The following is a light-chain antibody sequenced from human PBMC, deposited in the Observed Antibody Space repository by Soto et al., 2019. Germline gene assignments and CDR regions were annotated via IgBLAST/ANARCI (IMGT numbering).Light chain of an antibody. CDR1: QSVSRSY. V-gene: IGKV3-20*01. J-gene: IGKJ1*01. Sequence: EIVLTQGPGTLSLSPGERATLSCRASQSVSRSYLAWYQQKLGQAPRFFIYGASSRETGIPERFSGSGSGTECTRTISRLEPEDFAVYYCQQYGSSPTTFGQGTKVDIK. CDR3: QQYGSSPTT. CDR2: GAS.